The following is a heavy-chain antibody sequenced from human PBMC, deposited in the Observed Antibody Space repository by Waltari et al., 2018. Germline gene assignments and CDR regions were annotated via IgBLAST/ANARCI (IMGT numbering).Heavy chain of an antibody. J-gene: IGHJ6*03. CDR3: ARDREATYNVYYYYMDV. D-gene: IGHD1-1*01. Sequence: QVQLVQSGAEVKEPGASVKVSCKASGYTFTAHHIHWMRQAPGQGLEWMGWSNPNSGDTNNAQKFEGRVTMTRDTSISTAYMELGRLRSDDTAMYYCARDREATYNVYYYYMDVWGKGTTVTVSS. CDR2: SNPNSGDT. V-gene: IGHV1-2*02. CDR1: GYTFTAHH.